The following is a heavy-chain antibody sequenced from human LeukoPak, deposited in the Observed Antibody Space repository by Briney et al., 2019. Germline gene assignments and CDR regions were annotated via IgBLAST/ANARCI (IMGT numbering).Heavy chain of an antibody. V-gene: IGHV1-8*01. CDR1: GYTFTSYD. Sequence: ASVKVSCKASGYTFTSYDINWVRQAPGQGLEWMGWMNPNSGNTGYAQKFQGRVTMTRNTSISTAYMELSSLRSEDTAVYYCARGQGILWFGEQGDYWGQGTLVTVSS. CDR3: ARGQGILWFGEQGDY. D-gene: IGHD3-10*01. J-gene: IGHJ4*02. CDR2: MNPNSGNT.